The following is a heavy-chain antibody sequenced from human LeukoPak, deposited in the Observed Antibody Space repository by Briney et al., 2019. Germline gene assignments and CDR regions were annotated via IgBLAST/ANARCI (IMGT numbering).Heavy chain of an antibody. D-gene: IGHD5-18*01. Sequence: SGPTLVKPTQTLTLTRTFSGFSLSTSGVGVGWIRQPPGKALEWLALIYWDDDKRYSPSLKSRLTITKDTSKNQVVLTMTNMDPVDTATYYCAHRGYSYGYLAFDIWGQGTMVTVSS. J-gene: IGHJ3*02. CDR1: GFSLSTSGVG. CDR2: IYWDDDK. CDR3: AHRGYSYGYLAFDI. V-gene: IGHV2-5*02.